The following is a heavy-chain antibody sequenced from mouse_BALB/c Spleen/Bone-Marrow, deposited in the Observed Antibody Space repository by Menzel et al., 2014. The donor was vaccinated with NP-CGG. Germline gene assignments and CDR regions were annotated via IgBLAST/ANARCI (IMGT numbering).Heavy chain of an antibody. Sequence: EVHLVESGGGLLQPGGSRKLSCAASGFTFSSFAMHWVRQAPEKGLEWVAYISSGSSTIYYADTVMGRFTISRDNPKNTLFLQMTSLRSEDTAMYYCARSGSSSGYFDYWGQGTTLTVSS. D-gene: IGHD1-1*01. CDR1: GFTFSSFA. CDR2: ISSGSSTI. J-gene: IGHJ2*01. CDR3: ARSGSSSGYFDY. V-gene: IGHV5-17*02.